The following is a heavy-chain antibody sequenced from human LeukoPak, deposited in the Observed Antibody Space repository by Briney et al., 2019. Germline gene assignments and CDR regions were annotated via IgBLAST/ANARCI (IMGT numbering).Heavy chain of an antibody. J-gene: IGHJ4*02. Sequence: GGSLRLSCAASKFTFSDYSMSWVRQAPGKGLEWVSVIYGGVNTVYADSVQGRFTISRDNSKNTLYLQMSSLRAEDTAVYYCAKSPKTGFLFDYWGKGTLVTVSS. CDR1: KFTFSDYS. D-gene: IGHD1-1*01. V-gene: IGHV3-66*01. CDR2: IYGGVNT. CDR3: AKSPKTGFLFDY.